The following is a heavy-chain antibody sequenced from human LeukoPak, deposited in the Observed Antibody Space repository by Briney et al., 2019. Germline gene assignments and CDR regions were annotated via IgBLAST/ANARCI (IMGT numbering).Heavy chain of an antibody. CDR3: ARGGSAANRTPL. D-gene: IGHD4-23*01. CDR1: GGSFSGYY. V-gene: IGHV4-34*01. Sequence: PSETLSLTCAVYGGSFSGYYWTYIRQPPGKWLEWIGEINHSGITNYNPSLKSRVTISVDTSKNQFSLKLNSVTAADTAVYYCARGGSAANRTPLWGQGTLVTVSS. J-gene: IGHJ4*02. CDR2: INHSGIT.